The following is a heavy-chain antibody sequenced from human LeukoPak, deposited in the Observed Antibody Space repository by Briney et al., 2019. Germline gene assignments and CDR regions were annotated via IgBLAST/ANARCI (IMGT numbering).Heavy chain of an antibody. CDR1: GFTFSSYW. D-gene: IGHD3-22*01. V-gene: IGHV3-7*01. CDR3: AREARYYYDSSGYPSYYYYMDV. CDR2: IKQDGSEK. J-gene: IGHJ6*03. Sequence: GGSLRLSCAASGFTFSSYWMSWVRQAPGKGLEWVANIKQDGSEKYYVDSVKGRFTISRDNAKNSLYLQMNSLRAEDTAVYYCAREARYYYDSSGYPSYYYYMDVWGKGTTVTVSS.